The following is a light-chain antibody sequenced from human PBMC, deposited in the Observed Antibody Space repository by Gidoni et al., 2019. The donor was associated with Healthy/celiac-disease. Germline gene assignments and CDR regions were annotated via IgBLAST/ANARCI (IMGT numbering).Light chain of an antibody. Sequence: QSVLTQPPSASGAPRQSVTISWTGSCSNIGAGYDVHWYQQLPGTAPKLLIYGNRNRPSGVPDRFSGSKSGTSATLAITGLQAEDEADYYCQSYDSSLSGSRVFGGGTKLTVL. J-gene: IGLJ2*01. CDR1: CSNIGAGYD. CDR3: QSYDSSLSGSRV. CDR2: GNR. V-gene: IGLV1-40*01.